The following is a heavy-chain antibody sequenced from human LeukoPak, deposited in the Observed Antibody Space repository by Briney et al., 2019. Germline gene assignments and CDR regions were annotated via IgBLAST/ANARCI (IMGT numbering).Heavy chain of an antibody. CDR3: SRVAPGVDIVTTSSYFDY. J-gene: IGHJ4*02. V-gene: IGHV4-34*01. Sequence: SETLSLTCAVYGGSFSGYYWSWLRQPPGKGLEGIGEINHSGSNNYNPSLKNRATISVDTSKHQSSLQLASVPAPRRAGSSFSRVAPGVDIVTTSSYFDYWGQGTLVTVSS. CDR1: GGSFSGYY. CDR2: INHSGSN. D-gene: IGHD5-12*01.